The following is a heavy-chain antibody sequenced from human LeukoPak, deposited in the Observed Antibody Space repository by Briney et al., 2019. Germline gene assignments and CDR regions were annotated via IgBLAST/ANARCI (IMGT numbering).Heavy chain of an antibody. Sequence: GGSLRLSCAASGFAFSCQAMGWVRQAPGKGLEWVSVISDSGSITYYADSVKGRFTISRDNSKNTLFLQMNSLRAEDTAVYYCAKDARRTSGWYFFDYWGQGTLVTVSS. V-gene: IGHV3-23*01. J-gene: IGHJ4*02. CDR2: ISDSGSIT. CDR1: GFAFSCQA. CDR3: AKDARRTSGWYFFDY. D-gene: IGHD6-19*01.